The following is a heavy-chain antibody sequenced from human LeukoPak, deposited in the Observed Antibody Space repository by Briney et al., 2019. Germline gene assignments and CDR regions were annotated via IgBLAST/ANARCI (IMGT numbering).Heavy chain of an antibody. J-gene: IGHJ4*02. CDR1: GYTFTSYY. Sequence: ASVTVSCKASGYTFTSYYMHWVRQAPGQGLEWMGIINPSGGSTSYAQKSQGRVTMTRDMSTSTVYMELSSLRSEDTAVYYCARDGVPFDYWGQGTLVTVSS. CDR2: INPSGGST. D-gene: IGHD1-1*01. CDR3: ARDGVPFDY. V-gene: IGHV1-46*01.